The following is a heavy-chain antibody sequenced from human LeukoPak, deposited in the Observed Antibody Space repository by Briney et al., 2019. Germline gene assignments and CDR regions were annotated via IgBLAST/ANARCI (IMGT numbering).Heavy chain of an antibody. V-gene: IGHV1-69*05. CDR2: IIPIFGTA. CDR1: GGTFSSYA. D-gene: IGHD2-21*02. J-gene: IGHJ4*02. CDR3: AREGRDCGGDCYSGQLDY. Sequence: GASVKVSCKASGGTFSSYAIGWVRQAPGQGLEWMGGIIPIFGTANYAQKFQGRVTITTDESTSTAYMELSSLRSEDTAVYYCAREGRDCGGDCYSGQLDYWAREPWSPSPQ.